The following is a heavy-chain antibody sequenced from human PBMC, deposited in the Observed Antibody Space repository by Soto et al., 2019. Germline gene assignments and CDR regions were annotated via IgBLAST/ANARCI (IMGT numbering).Heavy chain of an antibody. V-gene: IGHV1-69*13. CDR1: GGTFSSYT. CDR2: IIPIFGTA. Sequence: ASVKVSCKASGGTFSSYTISWVRQAPGQGLEWMGGIIPIFGTANYAQKFQGRVTITADESTSTAYMELSSLRSEDTAVYYCARRGSYYDDGNYYYYGMDVWGQGTTVTVSS. D-gene: IGHD1-26*01. CDR3: ARRGSYYDDGNYYYYGMDV. J-gene: IGHJ6*02.